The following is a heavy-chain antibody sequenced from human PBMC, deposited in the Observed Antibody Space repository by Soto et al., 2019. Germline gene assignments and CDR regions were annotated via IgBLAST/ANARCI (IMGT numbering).Heavy chain of an antibody. J-gene: IGHJ4*01. D-gene: IGHD3-10*01. CDR3: ARRPHYGSGNPLFDY. Sequence: ASVKVSCKASGYTFTRFGIHWVRQAPGQSLEWMGWINAGNGDTKYSQKFQGRVTISIDTTASTVYMELSSLRSDDTAVYYCARRPHYGSGNPLFDYWGQGTLVTVSS. CDR2: INAGNGDT. CDR1: GYTFTRFG. V-gene: IGHV1-3*01.